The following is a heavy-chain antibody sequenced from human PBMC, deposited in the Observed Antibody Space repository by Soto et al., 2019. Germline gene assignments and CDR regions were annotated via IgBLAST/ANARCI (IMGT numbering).Heavy chain of an antibody. V-gene: IGHV3-9*01. CDR2: ISWNSGSI. CDR1: GFTFDDYA. J-gene: IGHJ6*02. CDR3: AKDYRGYCSSTSCSEYYYYYYGMDV. Sequence: EVQLVESGGGLVQPGRSPRLSCAASGFTFDDYAMHWVRQAPGKGLEWVSGISWNSGSIGYADSVKGRFTISRDNAKNSLYLQMNSLRAEDTALYYCAKDYRGYCSSTSCSEYYYYYYGMDVWGQGTTVTVSS. D-gene: IGHD2-2*01.